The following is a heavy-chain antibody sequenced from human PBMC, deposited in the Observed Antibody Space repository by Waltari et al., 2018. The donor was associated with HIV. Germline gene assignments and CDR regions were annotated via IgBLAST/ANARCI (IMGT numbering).Heavy chain of an antibody. Sequence: QLQLQESGPGLVKPSETLSLTCTVSGGSISSSSYYWGWIRQPPGKGLEWIGSIYYSGSTYYNPSLKSRVTISVDTSKNQFSLKLSSVTAADTAVYYCAREVAAAGYYYYYGMDVWGQGTTVTVSS. V-gene: IGHV4-39*02. CDR3: AREVAAAGYYYYYGMDV. CDR1: GGSISSSSYY. D-gene: IGHD6-13*01. J-gene: IGHJ6*02. CDR2: IYYSGST.